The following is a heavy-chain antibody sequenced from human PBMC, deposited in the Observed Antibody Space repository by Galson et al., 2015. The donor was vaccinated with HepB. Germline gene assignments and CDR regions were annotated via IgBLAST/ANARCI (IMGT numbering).Heavy chain of an antibody. J-gene: IGHJ4*02. CDR3: ARTAYIVGATNGFDY. Sequence: PALVKPTQTLTLTCTFSGFSLSTTGVNVGWIRQSPGKALEWLALIYWDDDKRYSPSLKSRLTITKDTSKNQVVLTMTNMDPVDTATYYCARTAYIVGATNGFDYWGQGTLVTVSS. CDR1: GFSLSTTGVN. D-gene: IGHD1-26*01. CDR2: IYWDDDK. V-gene: IGHV2-5*02.